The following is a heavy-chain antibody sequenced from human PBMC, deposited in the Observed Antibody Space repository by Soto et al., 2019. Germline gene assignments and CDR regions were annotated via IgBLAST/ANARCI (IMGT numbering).Heavy chain of an antibody. V-gene: IGHV1-69*12. Sequence: QVQLVQSGAEVRQPASSVKVSCKTSGGTFSSYAISWVRQAPGQGLEWMGGIVPIVDTSTYAQKFQGRVTITADESTSTVYRERSSLRSDEPAVYYFVRVVASPGHPDNWGQGTLVTVSS. D-gene: IGHD2-15*01. CDR3: VRVVASPGHPDN. CDR2: IVPIVDTS. J-gene: IGHJ4*02. CDR1: GGTFSSYA.